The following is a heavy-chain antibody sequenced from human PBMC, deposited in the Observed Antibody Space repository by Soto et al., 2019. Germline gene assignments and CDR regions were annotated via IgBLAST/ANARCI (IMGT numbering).Heavy chain of an antibody. J-gene: IGHJ6*02. Sequence: PGGSLRLSCAASGFSFSDFYMSWIRQAPGKGLEWVSWISSSGTYTNYADSVKGRFTISRDNARNSLSLQMSSLRTEDMAVYFCVRERGGMDVWGQGTMVTVSS. CDR2: ISSSGTYT. D-gene: IGHD3-16*01. CDR3: VRERGGMDV. V-gene: IGHV3-11*06. CDR1: GFSFSDFY.